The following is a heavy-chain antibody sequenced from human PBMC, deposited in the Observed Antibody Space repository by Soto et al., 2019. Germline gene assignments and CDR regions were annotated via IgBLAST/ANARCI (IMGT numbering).Heavy chain of an antibody. V-gene: IGHV4-59*01. CDR2: IYYSGST. D-gene: IGHD3-16*01. CDR1: GGSIGGFG. Sequence: ASETMCVRWSVAGGSIGGFGGSWIRQPPGKGLEWIGYIYYSGSTNYNPSLKSRVTISVDTSKNQFSLKLSSVTAADTAVYSSARVLFGTLASFYPCGQGTLVIVSS. CDR3: ARVLFGTLASFYP. J-gene: IGHJ5*02.